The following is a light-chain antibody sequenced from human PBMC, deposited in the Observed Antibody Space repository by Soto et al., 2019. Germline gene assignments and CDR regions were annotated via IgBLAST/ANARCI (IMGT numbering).Light chain of an antibody. CDR3: QQYNSYST. Sequence: DIQMTQSPSTLSASVGDRITITCRASQSISSLLAWYQQKPGKAPKLLIYKASTLESGVPSRFSGSGSGTEFTLTISGLQPEDFATYYCQQYNSYSTFGQGTKLEMK. CDR2: KAS. V-gene: IGKV1-5*03. J-gene: IGKJ2*01. CDR1: QSISSL.